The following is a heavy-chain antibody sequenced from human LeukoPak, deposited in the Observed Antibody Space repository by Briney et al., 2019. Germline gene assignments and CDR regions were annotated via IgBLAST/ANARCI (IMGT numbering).Heavy chain of an antibody. D-gene: IGHD3-10*01. CDR1: GFPFSSYT. V-gene: IGHV3-64*02. CDR2: ITSNGGSR. CDR3: ARGIKSSGSGSYYTQRLQYFDY. J-gene: IGHJ4*02. Sequence: GGSLRLSCAASGFPFSSYTIQWVRQAPGKGLEYVSAITSNGGSRHYADSVKGRFTISRDNSKNSLYLQMNSLRAEDTAVYYCARGIKSSGSGSYYTQRLQYFDYWGQGTLVTVSS.